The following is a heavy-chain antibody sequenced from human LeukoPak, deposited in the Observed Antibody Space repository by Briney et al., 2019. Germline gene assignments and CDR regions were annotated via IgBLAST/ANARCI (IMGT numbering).Heavy chain of an antibody. J-gene: IGHJ3*02. CDR3: AKSNGYGLIDI. V-gene: IGHV4-59*12. Sequence: SETLSLTCTVSGGSISSYYWSWIRQPPGKALEWIGNIFYTGSTYYSPSLKSRVTISLDTSRNQFSLKLNSVTAADTAVYYCAKSNGYGLIDIWGQGTMVTVSS. D-gene: IGHD3-22*01. CDR1: GGSISSYY. CDR2: IFYTGST.